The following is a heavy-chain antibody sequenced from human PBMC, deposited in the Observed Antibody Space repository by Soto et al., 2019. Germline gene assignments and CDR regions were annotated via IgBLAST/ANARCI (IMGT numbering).Heavy chain of an antibody. CDR3: ARGSRALQTENDY. D-gene: IGHD1-26*01. Sequence: ASVKVSCKASGYTFTSYAMHWVRQAPGQRLEWMGWINAGNGNTKYSQKFQGRVTITRDTSASTAYMELSSLRSEDTAVYYCARGSRALQTENDYWGQGTLVTVSS. V-gene: IGHV1-3*01. CDR1: GYTFTSYA. CDR2: INAGNGNT. J-gene: IGHJ4*02.